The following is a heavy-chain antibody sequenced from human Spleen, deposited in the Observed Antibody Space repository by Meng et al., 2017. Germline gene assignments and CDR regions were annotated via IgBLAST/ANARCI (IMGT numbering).Heavy chain of an antibody. V-gene: IGHV4-31*03. Sequence: QLRESGPGLVKPSQPLSLTCTLSGDSFNSGGYYWSWLRQHPGKGLEWIGYIHYSGYTYYNPTLKSRVAISVDTSNNRLSLKLSSVTAADTAVYYCAGGPTTMAHDFDYWGQGTLVTVSS. J-gene: IGHJ4*02. CDR3: AGGPTTMAHDFDY. CDR1: GDSFNSGGYY. D-gene: IGHD4-11*01. CDR2: IHYSGYT.